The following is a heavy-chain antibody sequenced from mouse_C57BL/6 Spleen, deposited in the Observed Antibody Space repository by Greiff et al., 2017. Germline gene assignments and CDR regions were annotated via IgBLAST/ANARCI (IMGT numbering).Heavy chain of an antibody. J-gene: IGHJ2*01. CDR2: IDPETGGT. V-gene: IGHV1-15*01. D-gene: IGHD4-1*02. Sequence: VKLQQSGAELVRPGASVTLSCKASGYTFTDYEMHWVKQTPVHGLEWIGAIDPETGGTAYNQKFKGKAILTADKSSSTAYMELRSLTSEDSAVYYCTSLNWDVDYWGQGTTLTVSS. CDR3: TSLNWDVDY. CDR1: GYTFTDYE.